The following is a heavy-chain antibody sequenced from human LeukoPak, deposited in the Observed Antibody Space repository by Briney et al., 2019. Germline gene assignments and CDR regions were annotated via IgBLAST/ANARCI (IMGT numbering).Heavy chain of an antibody. V-gene: IGHV3-9*01. CDR2: INWNSGGI. J-gene: IGHJ4*02. D-gene: IGHD3-3*01. CDR3: VRDALPVGRSGFDQ. Sequence: PGGSLRLSCEASGFTFDDYAMHWVRQAPGKGLEWVSTINWNSGGIGYADSVKGRFTISRDNAKNSLYLHLNSLRPEDTAFYYWVRDALPVGRSGFDQGGQGTLVTVSS. CDR1: GFTFDDYA.